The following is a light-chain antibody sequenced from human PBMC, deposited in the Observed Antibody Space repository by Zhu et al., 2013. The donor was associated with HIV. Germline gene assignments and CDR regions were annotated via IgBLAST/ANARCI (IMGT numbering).Light chain of an antibody. Sequence: QSVLTQPPSVSGAPGQRVTISCTGTSSNIGAGYDVQWYQQLPGTAPKLLMYDNNNRPSGVPDRFSGSKSGNTASLTISGLQDDDEAEYYCNSHRSGTTLVLFGGGTKVTVL. V-gene: IGLV1-40*01. CDR1: SSNIGAGYD. CDR2: DNN. CDR3: NSHRSGTTLVL. J-gene: IGLJ2*01.